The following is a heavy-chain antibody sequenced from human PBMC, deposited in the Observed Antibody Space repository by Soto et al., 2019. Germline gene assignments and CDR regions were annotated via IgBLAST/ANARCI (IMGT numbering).Heavy chain of an antibody. CDR3: ASPREGQWLVFDH. D-gene: IGHD6-19*01. V-gene: IGHV3-33*01. Sequence: GGSLRLSCAASGFTFSSYGMHWVRQAPGKGLEWVAVIWYDGSNKYYADSVKGRFTISRDNSKNTLFLQMNSLKVEDTAAYFCASPREGQWLVFDHWGQRTLVTVSS. J-gene: IGHJ4*02. CDR1: GFTFSSYG. CDR2: IWYDGSNK.